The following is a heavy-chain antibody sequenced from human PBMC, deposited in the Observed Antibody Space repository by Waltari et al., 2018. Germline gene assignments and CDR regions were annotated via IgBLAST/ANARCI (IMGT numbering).Heavy chain of an antibody. D-gene: IGHD4-17*01. CDR3: ASDYGHYDAFDI. V-gene: IGHV3-23*01. CDR2: ISGSGGST. Sequence: EVQLLESGGGLVQAGGSLRLSCAASGFTFSSYAMSWVRQAPGKGLEWVSGISGSGGSTYYADSVKGRYTISRDNSKNTLYLQMNSLSAEDTAVYYCASDYGHYDAFDIWGQGTMVTVSS. CDR1: GFTFSSYA. J-gene: IGHJ3*02.